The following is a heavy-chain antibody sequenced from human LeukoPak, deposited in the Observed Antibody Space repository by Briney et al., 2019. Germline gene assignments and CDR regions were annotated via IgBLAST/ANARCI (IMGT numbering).Heavy chain of an antibody. J-gene: IGHJ4*02. V-gene: IGHV4-59*08. D-gene: IGHD1-14*01. CDR3: ANWAGSGPPYYFDY. CDR2: IYYSGNT. Sequence: SETLSLTCTVSGGSISSYYWNWIRRPPGKGLEWIGYIYYSGNTNYNPSLKSRLTISIDTSKNQFSLKLSSVTAADTAVYYCANWAGSGPPYYFDYWGQGTLVTVSS. CDR1: GGSISSYY.